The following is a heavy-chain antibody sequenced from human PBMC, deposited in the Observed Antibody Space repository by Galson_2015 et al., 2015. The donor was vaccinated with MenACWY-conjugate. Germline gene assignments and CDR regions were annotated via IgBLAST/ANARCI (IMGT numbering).Heavy chain of an antibody. Sequence: SLRLSCAASGFTFSSYGMHWVRQAPGKGLEWVAVIWYDGSNKYYADSVKGRFTISRDNSKNTLYLQMNSLRAEDTAVYYCARSKPTAADISNSFESWRWGTPVPVSS. J-gene: IGHJ5*01. CDR3: ARSKPTAADISNSFES. CDR1: GFTFSSYG. V-gene: IGHV3-33*01. CDR2: IWYDGSNK. D-gene: IGHD6-25*01.